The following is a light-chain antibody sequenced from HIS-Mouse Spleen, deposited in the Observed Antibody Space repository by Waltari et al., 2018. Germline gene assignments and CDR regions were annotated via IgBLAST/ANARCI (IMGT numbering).Light chain of an antibody. J-gene: IGKJ2*01. CDR2: GAS. CDR1: QSVSSSY. Sequence: EIVLTQSPGTLSLSPGERATLSCRASQSVSSSYLAWYQQKPGQAPRLLIYGASSRATGIPDRFSGSGSGTDFTLTISRLEPEDFAVYYCQQYGSSPSYTFGQGTELEIK. CDR3: QQYGSSPSYT. V-gene: IGKV3-20*01.